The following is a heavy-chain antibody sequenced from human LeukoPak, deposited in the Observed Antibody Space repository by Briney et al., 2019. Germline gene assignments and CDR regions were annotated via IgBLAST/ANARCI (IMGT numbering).Heavy chain of an antibody. CDR3: ARGGVVVPAAIGSHYMDV. Sequence: PSETLSLTCTVSGGSISSYYWSWIRQPPGKGLEWIGYIYYSGSTNYNPSLKSRVTISVDTSKNQFSLKLSSVTAADTAVYYCARGGVVVPAAIGSHYMDVWGKGTTVTVSS. V-gene: IGHV4-59*01. CDR2: IYYSGST. J-gene: IGHJ6*03. CDR1: GGSISSYY. D-gene: IGHD2-2*01.